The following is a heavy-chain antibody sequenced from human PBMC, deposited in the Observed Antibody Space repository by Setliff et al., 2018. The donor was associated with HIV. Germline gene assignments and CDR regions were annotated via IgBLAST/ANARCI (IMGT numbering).Heavy chain of an antibody. CDR2: VDFGFRR. V-gene: IGHV4-31*01. J-gene: IGHJ4*02. CDR1: GGSITSGGYN. Sequence: SETLSLTCTVSGGSITSGGYNWIWIRQHPERGLEWIGYVDFGFRRYYNPSLKSQVVISVYTPKNQFSLTLNSVTAADTAVYYCATDWGGRYLDYRGQGAPVTVSS. D-gene: IGHD2-21*01. CDR3: ATDWGGRYLDY.